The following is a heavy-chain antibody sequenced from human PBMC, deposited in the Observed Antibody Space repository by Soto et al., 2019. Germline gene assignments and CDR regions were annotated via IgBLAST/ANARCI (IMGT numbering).Heavy chain of an antibody. V-gene: IGHV4-39*01. J-gene: IGHJ4*02. D-gene: IGHD3-10*01. CDR3: ARQVGDLPDY. Sequence: QLQLQESGPGLVKPSETLSLTCTVSGGSISSSSYYWGWIRQPPGKGLEWIGSIYYSGSTYYNPSLKSRVTISVDTSKNQSSLKLSTVTAADTAVYYCARQVGDLPDYWCQGTLVTVSS. CDR2: IYYSGST. CDR1: GGSISSSSYY.